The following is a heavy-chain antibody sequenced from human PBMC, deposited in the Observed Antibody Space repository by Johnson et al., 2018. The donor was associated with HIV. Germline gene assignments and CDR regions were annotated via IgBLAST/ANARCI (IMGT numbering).Heavy chain of an antibody. CDR1: GFTFSSYW. Sequence: EVQLVESGGGVVQPGRSLRLSCAASGFTFSSYWMSWVRQAPGKGLEWVANIKQDGSEKYYVDSVKGRFTISRDNAKNTLYLQMGSLRAEDMAVYYCARGEGRIPHAFDIWGQGTMVTVSS. D-gene: IGHD2-2*02. J-gene: IGHJ3*02. CDR3: ARGEGRIPHAFDI. CDR2: IKQDGSEK. V-gene: IGHV3-7*01.